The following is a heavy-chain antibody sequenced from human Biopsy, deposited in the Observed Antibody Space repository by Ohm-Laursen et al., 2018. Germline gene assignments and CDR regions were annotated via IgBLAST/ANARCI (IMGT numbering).Heavy chain of an antibody. CDR1: GASIISGGHF. J-gene: IGHJ4*01. CDR2: ISGTTTKT. D-gene: IGHD1-7*01. V-gene: IGHV3-23*01. CDR3: ARDYTWNYVGIGY. Sequence: GTLSLTCTVSGASIISGGHFWNWVRQAPGKGLEWVSTISGTTTKTYYADSVKGRFTISRDNSKNTVSLQMDSLRAEDTALYYCARDYTWNYVGIGYWGHGTLVTVSS.